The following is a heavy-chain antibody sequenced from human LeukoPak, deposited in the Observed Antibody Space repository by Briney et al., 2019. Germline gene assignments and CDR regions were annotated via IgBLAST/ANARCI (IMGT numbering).Heavy chain of an antibody. CDR3: ARGGYFPFDY. J-gene: IGHJ4*02. D-gene: IGHD2/OR15-2a*01. CDR1: GFSFSTYD. V-gene: IGHV3-23*01. CDR2: ITANTRGSIT. Sequence: GGSLRLSCVTSGFSFSTYDMSWVRQAPGKGLEWVSGITANTRGSITYYADSVKGRFTISRDSSKDTLYLQMNSLRAEDTAVYFCARGGYFPFDYWGQGTLVTVSS.